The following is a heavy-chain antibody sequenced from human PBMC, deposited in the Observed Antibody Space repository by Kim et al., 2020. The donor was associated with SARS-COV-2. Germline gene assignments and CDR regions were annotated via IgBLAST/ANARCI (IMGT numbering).Heavy chain of an antibody. V-gene: IGHV1-46*03. CDR3: ARGTWGGGGWGYGSGQYNRFDP. CDR2: INPSGGST. J-gene: IGHJ5*02. Sequence: ASVKVSCKAAGYTFTSYHIQWVRQAPGQGLEWMGIINPSGGSTTYAQKLQGRVTMTRDTSTGTVYMELSSLRSEDTALYYCARGTWGGGGWGYGSGQYNRFDPWGQGTLVTVSS. CDR1: GYTFTSYH. D-gene: IGHD3-10*01.